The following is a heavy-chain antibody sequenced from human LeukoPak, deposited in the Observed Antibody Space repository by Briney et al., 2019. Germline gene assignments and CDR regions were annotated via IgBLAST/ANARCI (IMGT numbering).Heavy chain of an antibody. Sequence: GGSLRLXCAASGFTVSSNYMRWVRQAPGKGLEWVSAISGSGGSTYYAESVKGRFTISRDNSKNTLYLQMNSLRAEDTAVYYCAKDPPYYYDSSGLFRGYWGQGTLVTVSS. J-gene: IGHJ4*02. CDR1: GFTVSSNY. D-gene: IGHD3-22*01. V-gene: IGHV3-23*01. CDR3: AKDPPYYYDSSGLFRGY. CDR2: ISGSGGST.